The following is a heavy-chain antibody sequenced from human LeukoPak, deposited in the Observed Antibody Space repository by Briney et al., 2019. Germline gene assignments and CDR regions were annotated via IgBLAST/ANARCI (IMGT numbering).Heavy chain of an antibody. V-gene: IGHV4-59*01. D-gene: IGHD6-19*01. Sequence: SETLSLTCTDSGGSISNYYWSWIRQPPGKGLEWIGYIYYSGSTNYNPSLKSRVTISVDTSKNQFSLELSSVTAADTAVYYCVRDHLAVAGMRLAWFDPWGQGTVVTVSS. CDR2: IYYSGST. J-gene: IGHJ5*02. CDR3: VRDHLAVAGMRLAWFDP. CDR1: GGSISNYY.